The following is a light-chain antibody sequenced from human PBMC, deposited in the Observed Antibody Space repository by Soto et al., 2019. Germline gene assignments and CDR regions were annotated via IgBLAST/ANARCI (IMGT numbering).Light chain of an antibody. V-gene: IGLV1-44*01. Sequence: QSVLTQQPSASGPPGQRVTISCSGSGCTIGSNTENWYQQLPGTAPKLLIYSNDQRPLGVPDRFSVSRACTSASLAVSGLQTDDEGIYYCAVWGNNLNGPGVFGGGTKLTVL. J-gene: IGLJ3*02. CDR3: AVWGNNLNGPGV. CDR1: GCTIGSNT. CDR2: SND.